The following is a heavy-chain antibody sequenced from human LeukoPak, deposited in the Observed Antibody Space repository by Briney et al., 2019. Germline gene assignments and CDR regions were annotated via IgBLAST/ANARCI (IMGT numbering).Heavy chain of an antibody. CDR1: GFSFSSYA. CDR3: AKGWPIAGDIKDWFDS. J-gene: IGHJ5*01. D-gene: IGHD6-13*01. V-gene: IGHV3-23*01. Sequence: GASLRLFCGASGFSFSSYAMSWVRQAPGKGPEWVYAISATGDSTYYADSVKGRLTISRDNSKSTLDRQMNSLRAEDTAVYYGAKGWPIAGDIKDWFDSWGQGTLVTVSS. CDR2: ISATGDST.